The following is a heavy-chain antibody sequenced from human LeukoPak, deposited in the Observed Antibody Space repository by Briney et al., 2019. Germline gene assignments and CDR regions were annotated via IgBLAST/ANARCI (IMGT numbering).Heavy chain of an antibody. D-gene: IGHD3-22*01. V-gene: IGHV3-23*01. CDR2: ISGSGGST. J-gene: IGHJ1*01. CDR3: AKAPHYDSSGYYFQH. Sequence: PGGSLRLSCAASGFTFSSYAMSWVRQAPGKGLEWVSAISGSGGSTYYADSVKGRFTISRDNSKNTLYLQMNSLRAEDTAVYYCAKAPHYDSSGYYFQHWGQGTLVTVSS. CDR1: GFTFSSYA.